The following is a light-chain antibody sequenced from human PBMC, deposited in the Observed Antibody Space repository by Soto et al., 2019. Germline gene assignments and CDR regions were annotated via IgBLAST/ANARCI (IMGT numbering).Light chain of an antibody. J-gene: IGKJ5*01. CDR3: QQLNTLPFT. V-gene: IGKV1-5*01. CDR2: EAS. Sequence: DIQMTQSPSTLSGSVGDRVTITCRASQTISSWLAWYQQKPGKAPKLMIYEASTLQSGVPSRFSGCGSGTEFTLTISGLLPEDFATYHCQQLNTLPFTFGQGTRLEIK. CDR1: QTISSW.